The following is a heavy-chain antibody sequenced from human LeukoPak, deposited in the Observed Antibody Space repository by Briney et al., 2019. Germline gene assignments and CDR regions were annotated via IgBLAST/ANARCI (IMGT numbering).Heavy chain of an antibody. CDR3: ARARITMVRGVIINFGPYYYGMDV. J-gene: IGHJ6*04. V-gene: IGHV1-69*15. CDR2: IIPIFGTA. CDR1: GGTFSSYA. D-gene: IGHD3-10*01. Sequence: GASVKVSCKASGGTFSSYAISWVRQAPGQGLEWMGRIIPIFGTANYAQKFQGRVTITADESTSTAYMELSSLRSEDTAVYYCARARITMVRGVIINFGPYYYGMDVWGKGTTVTVSS.